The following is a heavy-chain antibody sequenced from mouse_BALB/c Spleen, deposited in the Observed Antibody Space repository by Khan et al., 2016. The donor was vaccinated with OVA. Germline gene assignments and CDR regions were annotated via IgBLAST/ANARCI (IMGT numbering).Heavy chain of an antibody. D-gene: IGHD2-4*01. V-gene: IGHV5-17*02. CDR2: ISSGSATI. Sequence: ELVVSGGGLVQPGGSRKLSCAASGFTFSNFGMHWVRQAPEKGLEWVAYISSGSATIYYADTVKGRFTISRDNPKNTMFLQMTSLRSEDTAIYYCARSLITTGYFAVWGAGTTVTVSS. CDR1: GFTFSNFG. J-gene: IGHJ1*01. CDR3: ARSLITTGYFAV.